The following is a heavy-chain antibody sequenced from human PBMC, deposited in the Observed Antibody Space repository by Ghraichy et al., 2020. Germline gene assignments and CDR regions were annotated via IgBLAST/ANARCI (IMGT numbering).Heavy chain of an antibody. J-gene: IGHJ6*03. CDR3: ARDRGDFWSGYYTGNYYYYYMDV. V-gene: IGHV3-21*01. Sequence: GGSLRLSCAASGFTFSSYSMNWVRQAPGKGLEWVSSISSSSSYIYYADSVKGRFTISRDNAKNSLYLQMNSLRAEDTAVYYCARDRGDFWSGYYTGNYYYYYMDVWGKGTTVTVSS. CDR1: GFTFSSYS. D-gene: IGHD3-3*01. CDR2: ISSSSSYI.